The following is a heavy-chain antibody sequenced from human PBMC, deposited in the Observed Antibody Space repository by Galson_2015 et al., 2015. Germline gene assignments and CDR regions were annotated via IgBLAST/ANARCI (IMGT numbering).Heavy chain of an antibody. CDR3: GKDVNYYDSGDYFRGYYFGMDV. J-gene: IGHJ6*02. V-gene: IGHV3-9*01. D-gene: IGHD3-22*01. Sequence: SLRLSCAASGFTFDDYAMHWVRQAPGKGLEWVSGISWNSGSIAYADSVKGRFTISRGNGKNSLYLQMSSLRVEDTALYYCGKDVNYYDSGDYFRGYYFGMDVWGQGTTVTVSS. CDR1: GFTFDDYA. CDR2: ISWNSGSI.